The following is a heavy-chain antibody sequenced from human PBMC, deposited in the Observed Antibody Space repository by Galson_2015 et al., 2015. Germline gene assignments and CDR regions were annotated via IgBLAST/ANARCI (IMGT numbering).Heavy chain of an antibody. CDR1: GFTFSSYD. D-gene: IGHD1-7*01. CDR3: AKVKTGTGADFYHGMDV. CDR2: MKGDGSQK. J-gene: IGHJ6*02. V-gene: IGHV3-7*01. Sequence: SLRLSCAASGFTFSSYDMTWVRQAPGKGLEWVANMKGDGSQKNYLDSVKGRFTISRDKAENSVYLEMNSLRVEDTALYYCAKVKTGTGADFYHGMDVWGQGTTVIVSS.